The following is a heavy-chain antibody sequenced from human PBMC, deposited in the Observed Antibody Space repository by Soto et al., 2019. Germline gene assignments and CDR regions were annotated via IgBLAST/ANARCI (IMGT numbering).Heavy chain of an antibody. Sequence: GGSLRLSCAASGFTFDDYAMHWFRQAPGKGLEWVSGISWNSGSIGYADSVKGRFTISRDNAKNSLYLQMNSLRAEDTALYYCAKDIAARPKHMDVWGKGTTVTVSS. D-gene: IGHD6-6*01. CDR2: ISWNSGSI. CDR1: GFTFDDYA. V-gene: IGHV3-9*01. CDR3: AKDIAARPKHMDV. J-gene: IGHJ6*03.